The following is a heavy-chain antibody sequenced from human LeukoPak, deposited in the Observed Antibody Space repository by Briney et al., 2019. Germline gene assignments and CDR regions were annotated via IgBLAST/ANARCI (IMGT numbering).Heavy chain of an antibody. CDR2: IYYSGST. V-gene: IGHV4-39*01. J-gene: IGHJ5*02. CDR1: GFTFSSYAMH. D-gene: IGHD6-13*01. Sequence: LRLSCAASGFTFSSYAMHWVRQPPGKGLEWIGSIYYSGSTYYNPSLKSRVTISVDTSKNQFSLKLSSVTAADTAVYYCARRMYSSSWFDPWGQGTLVTVSS. CDR3: ARRMYSSSWFDP.